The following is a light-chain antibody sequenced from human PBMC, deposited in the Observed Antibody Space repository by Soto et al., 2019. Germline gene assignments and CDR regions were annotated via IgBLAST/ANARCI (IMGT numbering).Light chain of an antibody. CDR2: RAS. CDR3: MQGTRWPPT. CDR1: QSIVYSDGQAY. J-gene: IGKJ1*01. V-gene: IGKV2-30*01. Sequence: DVVMTQSPLSLPVTLGQPASISCRSSQSIVYSDGQAYLSWFQQRPGQSPRRLIYRASHRDSGVPDRFSGSGSGTDFTLQIDRVEAEDVGIYYCMQGTRWPPTFGRGTRVEIK.